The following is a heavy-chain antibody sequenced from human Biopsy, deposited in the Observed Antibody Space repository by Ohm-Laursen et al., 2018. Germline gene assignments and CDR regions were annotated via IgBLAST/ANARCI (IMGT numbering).Heavy chain of an antibody. CDR3: ARWETTLGRSLDS. D-gene: IGHD1-26*01. V-gene: IGHV1-8*01. CDR2: MSPNTGNT. J-gene: IGHJ4*02. CDR1: GYTFTSHD. Sequence: ASVKVSCKASGYTFTSHDINWVRQATGQGLEWMGWMSPNTGNTVYAQRFQDRVTMTSDTSTGTAYMDLTSLTSDDTAVYFCARWETTLGRSLDSWGQGTLVAVSS.